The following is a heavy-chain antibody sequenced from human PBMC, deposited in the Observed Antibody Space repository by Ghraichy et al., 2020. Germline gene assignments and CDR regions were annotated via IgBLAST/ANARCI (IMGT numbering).Heavy chain of an antibody. V-gene: IGHV4-4*07. CDR3: ARAGGQLEYYYYYGMDV. J-gene: IGHJ6*02. D-gene: IGHD2-2*01. CDR1: GGSISSYY. Sequence: SETLSLTCTVSGGSISSYYWSWIRQPAGKGLEWIGRIYISGSTNYNPSLKSRVTMSVDTSKNQFSLKLSSVTAADTAVYYCARAGGQLEYYYYYGMDVWGQGTTVTVSS. CDR2: IYISGST.